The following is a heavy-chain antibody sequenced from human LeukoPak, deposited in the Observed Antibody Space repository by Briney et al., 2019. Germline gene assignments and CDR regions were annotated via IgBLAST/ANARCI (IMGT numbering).Heavy chain of an antibody. CDR1: GFTVSTYS. CDR3: ARYVPTTRVDDWYFDL. CDR2: ISADDTG. Sequence: GGSLRLSCLAAGFTVSTYSMTWVRQVPGKGLDWVSAISADDTGYYADSVKGRFIVSRDNSKTTLYLQLNRLRVEDTAVYYCARYVPTTRVDDWYFDLWGRGTLVTVSS. D-gene: IGHD1-1*01. V-gene: IGHV3-23*01. J-gene: IGHJ2*01.